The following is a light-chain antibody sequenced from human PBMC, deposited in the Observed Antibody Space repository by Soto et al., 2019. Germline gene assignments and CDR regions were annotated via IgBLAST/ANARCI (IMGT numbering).Light chain of an antibody. CDR3: QQYGSSPIT. J-gene: IGKJ5*01. CDR2: DAS. CDR1: QSVSIK. V-gene: IGKV3-20*01. Sequence: EIGMTQSPATLSVSAGERATLSCRASQSVSIKLAWYQQKPGQAPRLLIYDASSRATGIPDRFSGGGYGTDFNLTISRLEPEDFAVYYCQQYGSSPITFGQGTRLEIK.